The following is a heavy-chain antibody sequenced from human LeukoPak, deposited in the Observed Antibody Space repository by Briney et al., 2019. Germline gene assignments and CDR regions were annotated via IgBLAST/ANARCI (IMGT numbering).Heavy chain of an antibody. CDR3: ARDIGHNSSGYRGWFDP. CDR1: GYTFTGSQ. D-gene: IGHD3-22*01. CDR2: INPNSGGT. V-gene: IGHV1-2*02. J-gene: IGHJ5*02. Sequence: ASVKVTCMASGYTFTGSQMHWVRQAPGQGLEWMGWINPNSGGTKYAQKFQDRVTMTRDTSISTAYMELSRLRSDVTAVYYCARDIGHNSSGYRGWFDPWGQGTLVTVSS.